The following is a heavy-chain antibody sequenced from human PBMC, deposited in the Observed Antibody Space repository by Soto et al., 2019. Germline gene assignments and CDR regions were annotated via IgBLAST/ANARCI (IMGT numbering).Heavy chain of an antibody. Sequence: EVQLVESGGGLVKPGGSLRLSCAASGFTFSSYSMNWVRQAPGKGLEWVSSISSSSSYIYYADSVKGRFTISRDNAKNSLDLQINSLRAEDTAVYYCASMGRGLDDYYGMDVWGQGTTVTVSS. D-gene: IGHD3-10*01. V-gene: IGHV3-21*01. J-gene: IGHJ6*02. CDR1: GFTFSSYS. CDR3: ASMGRGLDDYYGMDV. CDR2: ISSSSSYI.